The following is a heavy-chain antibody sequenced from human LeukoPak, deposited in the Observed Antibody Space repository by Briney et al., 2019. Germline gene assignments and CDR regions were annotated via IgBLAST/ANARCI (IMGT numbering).Heavy chain of an antibody. J-gene: IGHJ4*02. D-gene: IGHD3-10*01. Sequence: PGRSLRLSCAASGFTFSSYGMHWVRQAPGKGLEWVAVIWYDGSNKYYADSVKGRFTISRDNSKNTLYLQMNSLRAEDTAVYYCARDPIYYGSGSPFDYWGQGTLVTVSP. CDR2: IWYDGSNK. CDR3: ARDPIYYGSGSPFDY. V-gene: IGHV3-33*01. CDR1: GFTFSSYG.